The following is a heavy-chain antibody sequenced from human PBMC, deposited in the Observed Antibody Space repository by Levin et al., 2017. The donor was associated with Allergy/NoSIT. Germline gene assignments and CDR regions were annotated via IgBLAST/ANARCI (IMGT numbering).Heavy chain of an antibody. CDR2: INPKSGGT. CDR1: GYTFTDYY. V-gene: IGHV1-2*02. Sequence: ASVKVSCKASGYTFTDYYIHWVRQAPGQGLEWMGWINPKSGGTKVAQKFEGRVTLTRDTSNNVVYMFLSSLRSDDTAVYYCSRVAVYDFESGANYHGMDVWGEGTTVTVSS. J-gene: IGHJ6*04. D-gene: IGHD3/OR15-3a*01. CDR3: SRVAVYDFESGANYHGMDV.